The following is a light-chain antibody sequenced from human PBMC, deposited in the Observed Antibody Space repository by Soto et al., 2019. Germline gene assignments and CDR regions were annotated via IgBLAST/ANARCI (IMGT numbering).Light chain of an antibody. J-gene: IGKJ1*01. CDR1: QSVRSNY. Sequence: EIVLTQSPGTLSLSPGERATLSCRASQSVRSNYLAWYQQKPGQAPRLLISAASSRATGIPDRFSGSGSGTDFTLTSSRLEPEDFAVYYCQQYGSSRTFGQGTKVEVK. CDR2: AAS. CDR3: QQYGSSRT. V-gene: IGKV3-20*01.